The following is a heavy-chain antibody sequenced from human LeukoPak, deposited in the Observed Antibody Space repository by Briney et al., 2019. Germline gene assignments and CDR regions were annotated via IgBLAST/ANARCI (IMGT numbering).Heavy chain of an antibody. CDR2: ISYDGSNR. D-gene: IGHD6-19*01. CDR3: ARDLGQWLVRALDY. J-gene: IGHJ4*02. V-gene: IGHV3-30-3*01. CDR1: GFTFSTYA. Sequence: GRSLRLSCAVSGFTFSTYAMHWVRQTPGKGLEWVAVISYDGSNRYYADSVKGRFTISRDNSKNTLYLQMNSLRAEDTAVYYCARDLGQWLVRALDYWGQGTLVTVSS.